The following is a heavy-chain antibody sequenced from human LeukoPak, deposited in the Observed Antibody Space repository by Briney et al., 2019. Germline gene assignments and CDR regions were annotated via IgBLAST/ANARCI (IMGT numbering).Heavy chain of an antibody. CDR2: ISGSGGST. CDR3: AKETSATVIILYYFDY. Sequence: GGSLRLSCAASGFTFSSYAMSWVRQAPGKGLEWASAISGSGGSTYYADSVKGRFTISRDNSKNTLYLQMNSLRAEDTAVYYCAKETSATVIILYYFDYWGQGTLVTVSS. D-gene: IGHD4-17*01. J-gene: IGHJ4*02. CDR1: GFTFSSYA. V-gene: IGHV3-23*01.